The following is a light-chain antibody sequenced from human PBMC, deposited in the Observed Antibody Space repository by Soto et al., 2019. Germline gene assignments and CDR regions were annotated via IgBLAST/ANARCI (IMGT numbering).Light chain of an antibody. Sequence: SVLTQPPSASGTPGQRVTISCSGSSSNIGTNYVNWYQQLPGSAPKLLIYSNDQRPAGVPDRFSGSKSGTSASLAISGLRSEDEAEYFCAAWDGSLDGRFVFGAGTKVTVL. CDR3: AAWDGSLDGRFV. CDR1: SSNIGTNY. CDR2: SND. J-gene: IGLJ1*01. V-gene: IGLV1-47*02.